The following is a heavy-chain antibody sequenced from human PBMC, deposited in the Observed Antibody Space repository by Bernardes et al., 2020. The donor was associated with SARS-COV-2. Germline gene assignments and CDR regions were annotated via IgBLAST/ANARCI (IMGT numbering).Heavy chain of an antibody. CDR2: IKQDGSEK. J-gene: IGHJ4*02. Sequence: GGSLRLSCAASGFTFSSYWMSWVRQAPGKGLEWVANIKQDGSEKYYVDSVKGRFTISRDNAKNSLYLQMNSLRAEDTAVYYCARGRFRGDQDGYNWYYFDYWGQGTLVTVSS. D-gene: IGHD5-12*01. V-gene: IGHV3-7*03. CDR3: ARGRFRGDQDGYNWYYFDY. CDR1: GFTFSSYW.